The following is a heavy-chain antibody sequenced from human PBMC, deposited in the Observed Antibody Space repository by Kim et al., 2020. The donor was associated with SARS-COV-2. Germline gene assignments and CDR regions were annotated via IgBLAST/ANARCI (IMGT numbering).Heavy chain of an antibody. V-gene: IGHV3-21*01. Sequence: GGSLRLSCAASGFTFSSYSMNWVRQAPGKELEWVSSLTGSSTYTYYADSLKGRFTISRDNANNSLYLQMDSLRAEDTAVYYCARGATPGLTMSGYYFDYWGHGTLVTVSS. CDR1: GFTFSSYS. J-gene: IGHJ4*01. CDR3: ARGATPGLTMSGYYFDY. CDR2: LTGSSTYT. D-gene: IGHD3-10*02.